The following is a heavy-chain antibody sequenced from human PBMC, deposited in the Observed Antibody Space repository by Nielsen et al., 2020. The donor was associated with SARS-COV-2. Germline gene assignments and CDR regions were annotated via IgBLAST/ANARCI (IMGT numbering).Heavy chain of an antibody. V-gene: IGHV4-59*13. CDR3: ARGGGSRGRFDS. Sequence: ETLSPTCSVSGASITSNWWSWIRQSPEKGLEWIGYIFKTGTNYNPSLKSRASITVDTSKTQSPLKLTSMTAADTAVYYCARGGGSRGRFDSWGQGTLVTVSS. CDR2: IFKTGT. D-gene: IGHD6-13*01. J-gene: IGHJ4*02. CDR1: GASITSNW.